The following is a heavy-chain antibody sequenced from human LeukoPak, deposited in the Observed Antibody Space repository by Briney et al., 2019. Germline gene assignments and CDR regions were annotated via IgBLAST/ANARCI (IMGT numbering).Heavy chain of an antibody. CDR1: GGSFSGYY. CDR3: ASHIGAFDI. Sequence: SETLSLTCAVYGGSFSGYYWSWIRQPPGKGLEWIGEINHSGSTNYNPSLKSRVTISVDTSKNQFSLKLSSVSAADTAVYYCASHIGAFDIWGQGTMVTVSS. CDR2: INHSGST. D-gene: IGHD2-21*01. J-gene: IGHJ3*02. V-gene: IGHV4-34*01.